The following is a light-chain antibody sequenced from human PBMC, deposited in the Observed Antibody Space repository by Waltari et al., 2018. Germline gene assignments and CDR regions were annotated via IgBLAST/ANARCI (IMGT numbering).Light chain of an antibody. CDR1: NLGGQS. V-gene: IGLV3-9*02. CDR2: RDN. CDR3: QVRDSNTAV. Sequence: SYELTQPLSVSVAPGQTATITCGGHNLGGQSVHWYQQKPGQAPVLVIYRDNNRPSGIPDRFSGSNSGNTATLTINGAQVGDEADYYCQVRDSNTAVFGGGTHLTVL. J-gene: IGLJ7*01.